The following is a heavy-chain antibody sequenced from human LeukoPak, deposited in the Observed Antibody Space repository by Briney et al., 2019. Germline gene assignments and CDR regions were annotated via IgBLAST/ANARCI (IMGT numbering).Heavy chain of an antibody. CDR3: VRDLSVVRGPSLDY. Sequence: SQTLSLTCSVSGGSLSSGDYYWGWIRQPPGRGLEWIGNVFYSGATYYNPSLESRVSISVDTSQNQFSLKLSSVTAADTAVYYCVRDLSVVRGPSLDYRGQGTLVTVSS. D-gene: IGHD3-10*01. J-gene: IGHJ4*02. CDR1: GGSLSSGDYY. V-gene: IGHV4-30-4*08. CDR2: VFYSGAT.